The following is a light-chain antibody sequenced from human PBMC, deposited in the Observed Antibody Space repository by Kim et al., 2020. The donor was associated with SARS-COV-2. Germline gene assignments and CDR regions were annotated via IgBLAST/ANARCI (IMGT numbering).Light chain of an antibody. Sequence: RITISFSSSSSYIGSNYVRWYQHLPETAPKLLIYASTRRPSGVPDRFSGSKTGTSASLAISGLRSEDEGDYYCAAWDDSLSGLHWVFGGGTRLTVL. CDR3: AAWDDSLSGLHWV. V-gene: IGLV1-47*01. CDR2: AST. J-gene: IGLJ3*02. CDR1: SSYIGSNY.